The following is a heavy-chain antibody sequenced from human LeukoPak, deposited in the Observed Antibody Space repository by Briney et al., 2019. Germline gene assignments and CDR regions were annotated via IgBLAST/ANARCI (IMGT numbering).Heavy chain of an antibody. CDR3: ARGRRPWDIVVVPAATDY. CDR2: IIPIFGTA. CDR1: GGTFSSYA. J-gene: IGHJ4*02. V-gene: IGHV1-69*13. D-gene: IGHD2-2*01. Sequence: GASVKVSCKASGGTFSSYAISWVRQAPGQGLEWMGGIIPIFGTANYAQKFQGRVTITADESTSTAYMELSSLRSEDTAVYYCARGRRPWDIVVVPAATDYWGQGTLVTVSS.